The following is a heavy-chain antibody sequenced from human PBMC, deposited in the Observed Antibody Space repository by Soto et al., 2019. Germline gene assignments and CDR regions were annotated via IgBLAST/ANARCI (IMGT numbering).Heavy chain of an antibody. V-gene: IGHV1-18*04. J-gene: IGHJ6*02. D-gene: IGHD1-26*01. CDR3: AIGGSGSYFHYYGMDV. CDR1: GYTFTSYG. CDR2: ISAYNGNT. Sequence: ASVKVSCKASGYTFTSYGISWVRQAPGQGLEWMGWISAYNGNTNYAQKLQGRVTMTTDTSTSTAYMELRSLRSDDTAVYYCAIGGSGSYFHYYGMDVWGQGTTVTVSS.